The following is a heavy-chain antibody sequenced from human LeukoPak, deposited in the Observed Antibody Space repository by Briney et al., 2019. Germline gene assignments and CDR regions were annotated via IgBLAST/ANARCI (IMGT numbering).Heavy chain of an antibody. CDR1: GGSISSYY. J-gene: IGHJ4*02. CDR2: IYYSGST. D-gene: IGHD3-10*01. V-gene: IGHV4-59*01. Sequence: SETLSLTCTVSGGSISSYYWSWVRQPPGKGLEWIGYIYYSGSTNYNPSLKSRVTISVDTPKNQFSLKLSSVTPADTAVYYCARYIYSSGSYLIFDYWGQGTLVTVSS. CDR3: ARYIYSSGSYLIFDY.